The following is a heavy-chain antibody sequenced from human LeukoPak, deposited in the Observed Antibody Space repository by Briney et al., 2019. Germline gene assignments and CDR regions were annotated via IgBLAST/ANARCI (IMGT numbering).Heavy chain of an antibody. CDR3: ARDPRGTYDY. Sequence: ASLKVSCQASGYSFTAAYNIHWLRQAPGQGPEFMGWINPNSGDTRYAQKFQGRVTVTRDTVISTAYMELNSLTSDDTAVYYCARDPRGTYDYWGQGTLVTVSS. CDR1: GYSFTAAYN. J-gene: IGHJ4*02. CDR2: INPNSGDT. V-gene: IGHV1-2*02. D-gene: IGHD5-12*01.